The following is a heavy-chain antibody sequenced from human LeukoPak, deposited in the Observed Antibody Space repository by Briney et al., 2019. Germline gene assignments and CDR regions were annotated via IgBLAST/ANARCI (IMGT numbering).Heavy chain of an antibody. CDR3: ARVPYSSGRYDGSDY. D-gene: IGHD6-19*01. CDR1: GGTFSSYA. Sequence: WASVKVSCKASGGTFSSYAISWVRQAPGQGLEWMGGIIPIFGTANYAQKFQGRVTITADESTSTAYMELSSLRSEDTAVYYCARVPYSSGRYDGSDYWGQGTLVTVSS. J-gene: IGHJ4*02. V-gene: IGHV1-69*13. CDR2: IIPIFGTA.